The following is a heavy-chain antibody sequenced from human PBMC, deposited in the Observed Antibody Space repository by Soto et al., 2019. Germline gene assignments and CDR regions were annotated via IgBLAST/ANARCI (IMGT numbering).Heavy chain of an antibody. CDR1: GGSISSGGYS. Sequence: PSETLSLTCAVPGGSISSGGYSWSWIRKPPGKGLEWIGYIYYSGSTNYNPSLKSRVTISVDTSKNQFSLKLSSVTAAGTAVYYCARRLGYCSGGSCYAYFDYWGQGTLVTVS. D-gene: IGHD2-15*01. V-gene: IGHV4-61*08. J-gene: IGHJ4*02. CDR3: ARRLGYCSGGSCYAYFDY. CDR2: IYYSGST.